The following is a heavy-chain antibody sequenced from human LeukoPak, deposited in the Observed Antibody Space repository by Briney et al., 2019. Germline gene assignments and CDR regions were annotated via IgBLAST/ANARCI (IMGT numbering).Heavy chain of an antibody. J-gene: IGHJ4*02. Sequence: PSQTLSLTCTVSGGSISSGSYYWSWIRQPAGKGLEWIGRIYTSGSTNYNPSLKSRVTISVDTPKNQFSLKLSSVTAADTAVYYCARNAETDFWSGYYTFDYWGQGTLVTVSS. D-gene: IGHD3-3*01. CDR1: GGSISSGSYY. CDR3: ARNAETDFWSGYYTFDY. V-gene: IGHV4-61*02. CDR2: IYTSGST.